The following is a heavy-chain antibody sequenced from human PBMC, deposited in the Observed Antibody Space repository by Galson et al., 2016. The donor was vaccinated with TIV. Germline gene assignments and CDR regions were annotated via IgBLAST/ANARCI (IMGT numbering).Heavy chain of an antibody. D-gene: IGHD3-22*01. CDR2: ISYDGTNN. CDR1: GFSFSRHA. J-gene: IGHJ3*02. CDR3: ARDHTPSIVVASDAFDI. Sequence: SLRLSCAASGFSFSRHAMHWVRQAPGKELEWVAMISYDGTNNNYADSVKGRFTISRDNSKNTVFLQMGSLSAEDTAVYYCARDHTPSIVVASDAFDIWGQGTMVAVSS. V-gene: IGHV3-30*15.